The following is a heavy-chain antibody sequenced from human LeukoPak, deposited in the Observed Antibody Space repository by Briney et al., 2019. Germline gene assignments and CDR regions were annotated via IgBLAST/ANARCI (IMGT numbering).Heavy chain of an antibody. V-gene: IGHV3-48*03. CDR2: ISSSGSTI. D-gene: IGHD2-2*01. J-gene: IGHJ6*03. CDR3: ARVGDQLLFYYMGV. CDR1: GFTFSSYE. Sequence: GGSLRLSCAASGFTFSSYEMNWVRQAPGRGLEWVSYISSSGSTIYYADSVKGRFTISRDNAKNSLYLQMNSLRAEDTAVYYCARVGDQLLFYYMGVWGKGTTVTVSS.